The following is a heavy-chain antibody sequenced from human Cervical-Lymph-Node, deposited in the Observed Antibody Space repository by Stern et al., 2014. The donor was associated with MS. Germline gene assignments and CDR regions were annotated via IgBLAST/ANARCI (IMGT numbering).Heavy chain of an antibody. D-gene: IGHD2-15*01. CDR3: ASHCSSGRCYFGLDV. CDR1: GGASGPHY. V-gene: IGHV4-34*01. CDR2: ISHVGRA. J-gene: IGHJ6*02. Sequence: QVQLQQWGAGLLKPSETLSLTCAVSGGASGPHYWSWIRQTPAKRLEWIGQISHVGRATYNVSLASRVTISIDTSSNQLSLKLGSVTAADTAVYYCASHCSSGRCYFGLDVWGQGTSVTVSS.